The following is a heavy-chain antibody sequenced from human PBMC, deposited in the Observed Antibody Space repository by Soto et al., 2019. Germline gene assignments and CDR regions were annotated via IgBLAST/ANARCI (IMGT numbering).Heavy chain of an antibody. V-gene: IGHV3-48*03. CDR2: ISGSGSFI. D-gene: IGHD3-10*01. Sequence: EVHLVESGGGLVEPGGSLRLSCAASGFTFSAYEMNWVRQAPGRGLEWLSYISGSGSFIYYADSVKGRSTISRDNAKKTVYLQMSSLRPEDTAVYYWAREGALSWFGEGKGEGDFDYWGQGTLVTVSS. CDR3: AREGALSWFGEGKGEGDFDY. CDR1: GFTFSAYE. J-gene: IGHJ4*02.